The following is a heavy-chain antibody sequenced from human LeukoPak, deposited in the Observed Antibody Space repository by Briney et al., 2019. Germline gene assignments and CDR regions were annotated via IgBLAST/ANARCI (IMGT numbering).Heavy chain of an antibody. CDR2: ISGSGGTA. Sequence: GGSLSLSCAASGFTFSSYAMSWVRPAPGRGLEWVSAISGSGGTAYYPDSVKGRFTISRDNSKNTLYLQMNSLRAQDTAVYYCAKRGYYDGSGYDMYYFDHWGQGTLVTVSS. V-gene: IGHV3-23*01. CDR3: AKRGYYDGSGYDMYYFDH. D-gene: IGHD3-22*01. J-gene: IGHJ4*02. CDR1: GFTFSSYA.